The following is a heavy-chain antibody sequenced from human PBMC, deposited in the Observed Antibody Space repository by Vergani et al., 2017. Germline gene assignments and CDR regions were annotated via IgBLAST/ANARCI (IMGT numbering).Heavy chain of an antibody. CDR3: AGVSGKGKYGSGSQGPYYYYGMDV. J-gene: IGHJ6*02. Sequence: QVQLVQSGAEVKKPGASVKVSCKSSGYTLTGYYMHWVRQAPGQGLEWMGWINPNSGGKNYAQKFQGRVTMTRDTSISTAYMELSRMRSDETAVYYCAGVSGKGKYGSGSQGPYYYYGMDVWGQGTTVTVSS. V-gene: IGHV1-2*02. CDR2: INPNSGGK. D-gene: IGHD3-10*01. CDR1: GYTLTGYY.